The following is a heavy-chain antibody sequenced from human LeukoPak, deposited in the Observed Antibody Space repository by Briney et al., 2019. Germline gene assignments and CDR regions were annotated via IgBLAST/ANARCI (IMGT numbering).Heavy chain of an antibody. CDR3: ARDRYYYDSSGYYRFYDY. D-gene: IGHD3-22*01. J-gene: IGHJ4*02. V-gene: IGHV1-18*01. CDR2: ISAYNGNT. Sequence: ASVKVSCKASGYTFTSYGISWVRQAPGQGLEWMGWISAYNGNTNYAQKLQGRVTMTTDTSTSTAYMELRSLRSEDTAVYYCARDRYYYDSSGYYRFYDYWGQGTLVTVSS. CDR1: GYTFTSYG.